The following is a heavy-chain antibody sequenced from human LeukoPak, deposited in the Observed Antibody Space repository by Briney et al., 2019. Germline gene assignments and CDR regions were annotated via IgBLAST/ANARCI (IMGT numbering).Heavy chain of an antibody. J-gene: IGHJ4*02. V-gene: IGHV3-15*07. CDR2: IKSKTDGGTT. CDR1: GLTFNNAW. CDR3: STGRTRAFGGVIVPFDY. D-gene: IGHD3-16*02. Sequence: GGSLRLSCAASGLTFNNAWMNWVRQAPGKGLEWVGRIKSKTDGGTTDYAAPVKGRFTISRDDSKNTLYLQMNSLKTEDTAVYYCSTGRTRAFGGVIVPFDYWGQGTLVTVSS.